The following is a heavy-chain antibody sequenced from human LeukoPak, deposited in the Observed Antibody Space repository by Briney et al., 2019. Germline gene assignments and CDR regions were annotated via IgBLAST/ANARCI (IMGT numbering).Heavy chain of an antibody. CDR3: GADSMPRGVFSYAFDI. V-gene: IGHV1-58*01. D-gene: IGHD3-10*01. CDR2: IVVGSGDT. CDR1: GFTFTSAA. Sequence: SVKVSCKASGFTFTSAAVQWVRQARGQRLEWIGWIVVGSGDTNSAQKFQERVTITRDMSTRTAYMELSSLRSEDTAVYYCGADSMPRGVFSYAFDIWGQGTMVTVSS. J-gene: IGHJ3*02.